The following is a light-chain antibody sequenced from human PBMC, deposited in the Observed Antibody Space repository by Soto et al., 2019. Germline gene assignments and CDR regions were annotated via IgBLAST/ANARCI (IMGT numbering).Light chain of an antibody. J-gene: IGKJ4*01. V-gene: IGKV3D-15*01. CDR1: QNININ. CDR2: GAS. CDR3: QQYNDWPPHN. Sequence: EIVMTQSPVILSVSPGERATLSCRASQNININLAWYQQRPGQAPRVLIYGASSRASGIPDRFSGSGSGTDLTLTITRLEPDDFAFYYCQQYNDWPPHNFRGGTTV.